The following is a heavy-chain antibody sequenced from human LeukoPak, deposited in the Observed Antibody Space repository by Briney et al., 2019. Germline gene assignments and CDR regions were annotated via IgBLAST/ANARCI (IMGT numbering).Heavy chain of an antibody. CDR1: GLTFSSYW. CDR2: IKQDGSEK. V-gene: IGHV3-7*01. D-gene: IGHD6-13*01. Sequence: GGSLRLSCAASGLTFSSYWMSWVRQAPGKGLEWVANIKQDGSEKYYVDSVKGRFTISRDNAKNSLYLQMNSLRAEDTAVYYCARDRYSSNGPTFDYWGQGTLVTVSS. J-gene: IGHJ4*02. CDR3: ARDRYSSNGPTFDY.